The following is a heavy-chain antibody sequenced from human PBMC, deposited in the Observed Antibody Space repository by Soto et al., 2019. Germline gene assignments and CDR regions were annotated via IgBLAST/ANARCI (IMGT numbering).Heavy chain of an antibody. CDR3: ARGGDIVVVGTTRYNWFDP. J-gene: IGHJ5*02. D-gene: IGHD2-2*01. CDR1: GFTFYRYA. V-gene: IGHV3-30*04. CDR2: ISHDGRNK. Sequence: QVQLVESGGGVVQPGRSLRLSCAASGFTFYRYAMHWVRQAPGKGLEWVAGISHDGRNKYYADSVKGRFTISRDNSKNALDLQMNSLTAEDTAVYYCARGGDIVVVGTTRYNWFDPWGQGTLVTVAS.